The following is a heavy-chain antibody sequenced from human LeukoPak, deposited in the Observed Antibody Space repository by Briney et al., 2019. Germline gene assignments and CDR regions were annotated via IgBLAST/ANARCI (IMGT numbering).Heavy chain of an antibody. V-gene: IGHV4-59*01. CDR1: GGSISSYY. CDR3: ARHPYSSSWFDY. Sequence: SETLSFTCTVSGGSISSYYWSWIRQPPGKGLEWIGYIYYSGSTNYNPSLKSRVTISVDTSKNQFPLKLSSGTAADTAVYYCARHPYSSSWFDYWGQGTLVTVSS. CDR2: IYYSGST. D-gene: IGHD6-13*01. J-gene: IGHJ4*02.